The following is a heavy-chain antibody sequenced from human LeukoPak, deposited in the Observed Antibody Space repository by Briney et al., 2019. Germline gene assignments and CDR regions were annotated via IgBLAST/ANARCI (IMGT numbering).Heavy chain of an antibody. V-gene: IGHV3-30*04. D-gene: IGHD3-22*01. CDR3: ARGYDSFGYYAHYFDY. CDR1: GFTFSTYA. Sequence: GRSLRLSCAASGFTFSTYAMHWVRQAPGKGLEWVTLISYDGNKRYYADSVKGRFTISRDISKNTLYLHMNVLRAEDTAVYYCARGYDSFGYYAHYFDYWGQGTLVTVSS. J-gene: IGHJ4*02. CDR2: ISYDGNKR.